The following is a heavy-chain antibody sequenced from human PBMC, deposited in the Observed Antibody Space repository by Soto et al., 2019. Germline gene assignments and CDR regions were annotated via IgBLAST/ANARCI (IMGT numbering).Heavy chain of an antibody. V-gene: IGHV4-34*01. CDR1: GGSFSGYY. CDR3: ALRVTAMGRDY. CDR2: INHSGST. D-gene: IGHD5-18*01. Sequence: QVQLQQWGAGLLKPSDTLSLTCAVYGGSFSGYYWSWVRQPPGKGLEWIGEINHSGSTNYNPSLKSRVTISVDTSKSQFPLKLSSVTAADSAVYYCALRVTAMGRDYWGQGTLVTVSS. J-gene: IGHJ4*02.